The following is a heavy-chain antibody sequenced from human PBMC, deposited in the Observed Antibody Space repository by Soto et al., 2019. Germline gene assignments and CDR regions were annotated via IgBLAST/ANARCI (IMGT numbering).Heavy chain of an antibody. CDR1: GFTFTRYS. V-gene: IGHV3-21*06. CDR3: ARESEDLTSNFDY. CDR2: ISSTTNYI. Sequence: GGSLRLSCAASGFTFTRYSMNWVRQAPGKGLEWVSSISSTTNYIYYGDSMKGLFTISRDNAKNSLYLEMNSLRAEDTAVYYCARESEDLTSNFDYWGQGTLVTVSS. J-gene: IGHJ4*02.